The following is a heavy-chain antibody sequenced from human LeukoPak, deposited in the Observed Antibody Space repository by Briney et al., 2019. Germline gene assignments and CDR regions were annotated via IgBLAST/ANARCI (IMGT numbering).Heavy chain of an antibody. CDR3: AREVQELLLGHGAFDI. Sequence: ASVKVSCKASGYTFTSYAMNWVRQAPGQGLEWMGWINTNTGNPTYAQGFTGRFVFSLDTSVSTAYLQISSLKAEDTAVYYCAREVQELLLGHGAFDIWGQGTMVTVSS. V-gene: IGHV7-4-1*02. J-gene: IGHJ3*02. CDR2: INTNTGNP. D-gene: IGHD3-3*01. CDR1: GYTFTSYA.